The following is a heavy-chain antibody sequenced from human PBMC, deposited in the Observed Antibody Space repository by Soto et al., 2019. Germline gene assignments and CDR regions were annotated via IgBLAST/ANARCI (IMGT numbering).Heavy chain of an antibody. CDR1: GGSISSGGYS. J-gene: IGHJ4*02. CDR3: ARSILTGYPAYYFDY. D-gene: IGHD3-9*01. CDR2: IYHSGST. Sequence: SETLSLTCAVSGGSISSGGYSWSWIRQPPGKGKEWIGYIYHSGSTYYNPSLKSRVTISVDRSKNQFSLKLSSVTAADTAVYYCARSILTGYPAYYFDYWGQGTLVTVSS. V-gene: IGHV4-30-2*01.